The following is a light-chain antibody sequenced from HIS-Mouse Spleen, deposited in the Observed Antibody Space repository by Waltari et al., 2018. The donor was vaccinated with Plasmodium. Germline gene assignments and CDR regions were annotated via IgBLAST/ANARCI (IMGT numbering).Light chain of an antibody. CDR2: EDS. CDR3: YSTDSSGNHRV. J-gene: IGLJ3*02. Sequence: SYELTQPPSVSVSPGQTARITCPGGALPKKHAYSYQQQSGQAPVLVIYEDSKRPYGIPERFSGSSSGTMATLTISGAQVEDEADYYCYSTDSSGNHRVFGGGTKLTVL. CDR1: ALPKKH. V-gene: IGLV3-10*01.